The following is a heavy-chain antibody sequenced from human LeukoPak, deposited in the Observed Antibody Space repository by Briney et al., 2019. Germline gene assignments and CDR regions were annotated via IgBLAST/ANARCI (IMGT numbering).Heavy chain of an antibody. V-gene: IGHV3-7*01. D-gene: IGHD6-19*01. J-gene: IGHJ4*02. CDR2: INQDGSEK. CDR1: GFTFSSYA. Sequence: GGSLRLSCAASGFTFSSYAMSWVRQAPGKGLEWVANINQDGSEKYYVDSVKGRFTISRDNAKNSLFLQMNSLRAEDTAVYYCARRDTSGCYYFDYWGQGTLVTVSS. CDR3: ARRDTSGCYYFDY.